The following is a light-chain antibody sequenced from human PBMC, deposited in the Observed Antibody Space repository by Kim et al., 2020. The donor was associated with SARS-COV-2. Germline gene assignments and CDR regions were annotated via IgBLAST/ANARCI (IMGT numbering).Light chain of an antibody. Sequence: LSPGESAPLSWKASQGIGSNLLAWYQQRPGQAPRLLIVGASSRAPDIPDRFIGGGSGTDFILTISRLEPEDFSVYYCQHYGSSPLFGGGTQVDIK. CDR1: QGIGSNL. CDR3: QHYGSSPL. CDR2: GAS. V-gene: IGKV3-20*01. J-gene: IGKJ4*01.